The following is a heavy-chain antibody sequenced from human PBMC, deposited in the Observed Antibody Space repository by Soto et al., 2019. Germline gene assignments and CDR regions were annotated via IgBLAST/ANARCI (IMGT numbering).Heavy chain of an antibody. CDR3: ASPPVKSYDFWSGLTEDAFDI. Sequence: GASVEVSCKASGYTFAIYAMHWVRQAPGQRLEWMGWINAGNGNTKYSQKFQGRVTITRDTSASTAYMELSSLRSEDTAVYYCASPPVKSYDFWSGLTEDAFDIWGQGTMVTV. CDR2: INAGNGNT. CDR1: GYTFAIYA. D-gene: IGHD3-3*01. V-gene: IGHV1-3*01. J-gene: IGHJ3*02.